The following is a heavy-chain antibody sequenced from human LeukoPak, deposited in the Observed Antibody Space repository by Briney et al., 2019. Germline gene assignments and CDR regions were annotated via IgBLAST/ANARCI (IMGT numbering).Heavy chain of an antibody. Sequence: SETLSLTCTVSGYSISGGYYWGWIRQPPGKGLEWIGSIYHSGSTYYNPSLKSRVTISVDTSKNQFSLKLSSVTAADTAVYYCARSGLFDYYFDYWGQGTLVTVSS. D-gene: IGHD2-21*01. V-gene: IGHV4-38-2*02. CDR2: IYHSGST. CDR3: ARSGLFDYYFDY. CDR1: GYSISGGYY. J-gene: IGHJ4*02.